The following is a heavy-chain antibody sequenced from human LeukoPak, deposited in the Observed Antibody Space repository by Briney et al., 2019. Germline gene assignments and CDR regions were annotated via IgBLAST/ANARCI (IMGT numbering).Heavy chain of an antibody. V-gene: IGHV3-7*01. CDR1: GFTFSSYS. D-gene: IGHD1-26*01. CDR2: IKEGGSEK. CDR3: ARDEIGGSLKY. J-gene: IGHJ4*02. Sequence: GGSLRLSCAASGFTFSSYSMNWVRQAPGKGLEWVANIKEGGSEKKYVESVQGRFTISRDNAKNSLYLQMNSLRAEDTAVYYCARDEIGGSLKYWGQGTLVTVSS.